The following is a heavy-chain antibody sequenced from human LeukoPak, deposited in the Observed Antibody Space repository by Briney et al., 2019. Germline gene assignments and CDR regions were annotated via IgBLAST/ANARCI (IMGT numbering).Heavy chain of an antibody. J-gene: IGHJ6*02. D-gene: IGHD2-2*01. V-gene: IGHV1-69*04. CDR3: ARVKGYCSSTSCYLDYYYYYGMDV. Sequence: SVKVSCKASGGTFSSYAISWVRQAPGQGLEWMGRIIPIPGIANYAQKFQGRVTITADKSTSTAYMELSSLRSEDTAVYYCARVKGYCSSTSCYLDYYYYYGMDVWGQGTTVTVSS. CDR2: IIPIPGIA. CDR1: GGTFSSYA.